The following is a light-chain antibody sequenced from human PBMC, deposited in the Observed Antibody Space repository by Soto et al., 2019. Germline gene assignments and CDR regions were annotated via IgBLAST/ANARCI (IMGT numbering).Light chain of an antibody. CDR1: QNINTY. J-gene: IGKJ3*01. V-gene: IGKV1-39*01. Sequence: DIQMTQSPYSLSAAVGDRVTIACRASQNINTYLNWYQQKPGKAPKLLILDAASLQSGVPSRFSGGGSRTDFTLSITSLQPEDFATYYCQQTSSAPFTFGPWTKGDIK. CDR3: QQTSSAPFT. CDR2: DAA.